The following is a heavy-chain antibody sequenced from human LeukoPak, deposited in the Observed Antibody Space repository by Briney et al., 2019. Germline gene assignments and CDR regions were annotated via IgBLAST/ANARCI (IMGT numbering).Heavy chain of an antibody. CDR3: ARDPNGDYVGAFDF. V-gene: IGHV3-23*01. J-gene: IGHJ3*01. CDR1: GFTFSTYW. CDR2: IRGEGGGA. Sequence: GGSLRLSCATSGFTFSTYWMAWVRQAPGKGLEWVSDIRGEGGGAHYADSVRGRFTISRDNSKNTLYFQMNSLRVEDTAMYYCARDPNGDYVGAFDFLGQGTMVTVSS. D-gene: IGHD4-17*01.